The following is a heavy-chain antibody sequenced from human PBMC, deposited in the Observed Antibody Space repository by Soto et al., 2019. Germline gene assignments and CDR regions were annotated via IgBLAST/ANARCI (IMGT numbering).Heavy chain of an antibody. CDR1: GFTFSSYA. Sequence: GWSLRLSCAASGFTFSSYAMSWVRQAPGKGLEWVSAISGSGGSTYYAGSVKGRFTISRDNSKNTLYLQMNSLRAEDTAVYYCAKVLHDYSNMLDYWGQGTLVTVSS. J-gene: IGHJ4*02. D-gene: IGHD4-4*01. V-gene: IGHV3-23*01. CDR3: AKVLHDYSNMLDY. CDR2: ISGSGGST.